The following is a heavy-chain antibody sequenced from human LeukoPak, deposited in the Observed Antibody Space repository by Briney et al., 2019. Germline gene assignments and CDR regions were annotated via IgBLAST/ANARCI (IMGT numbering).Heavy chain of an antibody. V-gene: IGHV3-64*01. CDR3: ARDGKGIYFDY. Sequence: GGSLRLSCAASGFTFSSYAMHWVRQAPGKGLEYVSAISSNGGSTYYANSVKGRFTISRDNSKNTLYLQMGSPRAEDMAVYYCARDGKGIYFDYWGQGTLVTVSS. CDR1: GFTFSSYA. J-gene: IGHJ4*02. D-gene: IGHD1-26*01. CDR2: ISSNGGST.